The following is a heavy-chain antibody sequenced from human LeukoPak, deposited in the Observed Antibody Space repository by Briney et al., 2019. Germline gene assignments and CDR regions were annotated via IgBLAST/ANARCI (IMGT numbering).Heavy chain of an antibody. CDR3: ARPGGGSYWPNNYMDV. J-gene: IGHJ6*03. CDR1: GGSISSSSYY. CDR2: IYYSGST. D-gene: IGHD1-26*01. V-gene: IGHV4-39*01. Sequence: SETLSLTCTVSGGSISSSSYYWGWIRHPPGKGLEWIGSIYYSGSTYYNPSLKSRVTISVDTSKNQFSLKLSSVTAADTAVYYCARPGGGSYWPNNYMDVWGKGTTVTVSS.